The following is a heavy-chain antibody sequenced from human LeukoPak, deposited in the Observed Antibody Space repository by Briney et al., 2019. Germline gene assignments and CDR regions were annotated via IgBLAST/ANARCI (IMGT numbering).Heavy chain of an antibody. CDR1: GYNFTNYY. V-gene: IGHV5-51*01. J-gene: IGHJ6*02. CDR2: IYPGDSDT. Sequence: ASLKISCKGSGYNFTNYYMRWVRQDPGQGLEWMGIIYPGDSDTKYRPSFQGQVTISVDKSISTAYLQWSSLKASDTAMYYCARHLAGYGMDVWGQGTTVTVSS. CDR3: ARHLAGYGMDV.